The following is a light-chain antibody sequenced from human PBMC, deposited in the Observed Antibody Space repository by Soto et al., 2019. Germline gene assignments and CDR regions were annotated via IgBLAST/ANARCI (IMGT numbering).Light chain of an antibody. V-gene: IGKV3-20*01. J-gene: IGKJ1*01. CDR1: QNISSY. Sequence: IVLTQSPATLSLSPGKRATLSCRASQNISSYLIWYQQKPGQAPRLLIYGASSRATGVPDRFSGSGSGTDFTLTISRLEPEDFAVYFCHHYASTFGQGTKVDIK. CDR3: HHYAST. CDR2: GAS.